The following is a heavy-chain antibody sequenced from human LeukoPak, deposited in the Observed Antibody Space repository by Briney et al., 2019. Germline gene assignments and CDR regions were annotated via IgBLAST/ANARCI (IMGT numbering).Heavy chain of an antibody. V-gene: IGHV3-30*03. Sequence: PGGSLRLSCAASGFTFSSYGMHWVRQAPGKGLEWVAVISYDGSNKYYADSVKGRFTISRDNSKNTAYLQMNSLKTEDTAVYYCTRLVGATSDYWGQGTLVTVSS. J-gene: IGHJ4*02. CDR3: TRLVGATSDY. CDR2: ISYDGSNK. CDR1: GFTFSSYG. D-gene: IGHD1-26*01.